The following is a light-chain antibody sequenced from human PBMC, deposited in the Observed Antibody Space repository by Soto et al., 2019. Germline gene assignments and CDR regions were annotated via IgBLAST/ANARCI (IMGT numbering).Light chain of an antibody. CDR2: DVS. CDR3: CSYAGTYTEV. CDR1: SSDVGGYNY. J-gene: IGLJ2*01. Sequence: QSALTQPRSVSGSPGQSDTISCTGTSSDVGGYNYVSWYQQYAGKTPKLLIYDVSKRPSGVPDRFSGSKSGNTASLSISGLQAEDEADYYCCSYAGTYTEVFGGGTKLTVL. V-gene: IGLV2-11*01.